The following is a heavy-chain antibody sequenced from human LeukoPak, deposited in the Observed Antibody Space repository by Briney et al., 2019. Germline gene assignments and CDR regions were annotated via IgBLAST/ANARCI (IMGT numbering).Heavy chain of an antibody. CDR3: ARGTVVTLASI. D-gene: IGHD4-23*01. J-gene: IGHJ3*02. Sequence: SETLSLTCAVYGGSFSGYYWSWFRQPPGKGLECIGEINHSGTTNYNASLRGRVTISIDSSKKQFSLKLTSVTAADTAVYYCARGTVVTLASIWGQGTMVTVSS. CDR2: INHSGTT. CDR1: GGSFSGYY. V-gene: IGHV4-34*01.